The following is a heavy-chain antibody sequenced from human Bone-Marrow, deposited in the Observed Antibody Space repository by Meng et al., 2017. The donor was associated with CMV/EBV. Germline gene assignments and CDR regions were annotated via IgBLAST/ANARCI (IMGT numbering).Heavy chain of an antibody. CDR2: IRYDGGNK. J-gene: IGHJ3*02. CDR3: AKDRSRGGYDSHAFDI. V-gene: IGHV3-30*02. D-gene: IGHD5-12*01. Sequence: GESLKISCAASGFTFSSYGMHWVRQAPGKGLEWVAFIRYDGGNKYYADSVKGRFTISRDNSKNTLYLQMNSLRAEDTAVYYCAKDRSRGGYDSHAFDIWGQGTMVTVSS. CDR1: GFTFSSYG.